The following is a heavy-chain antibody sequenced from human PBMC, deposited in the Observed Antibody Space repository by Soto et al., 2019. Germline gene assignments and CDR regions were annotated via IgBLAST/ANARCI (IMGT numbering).Heavy chain of an antibody. CDR1: GGSISSGGYY. Sequence: SETLSLTCTVSGGSISSGGYYWSWIRQHPGKGLEWIGYIYYSGSTYYNPSLKSRVTISVDTSKNQFSLKLSSVTAADTAVYYCAREIQRGTTFDYWGQGTLVTVSS. V-gene: IGHV4-31*03. CDR2: IYYSGST. D-gene: IGHD5-18*01. CDR3: AREIQRGTTFDY. J-gene: IGHJ4*02.